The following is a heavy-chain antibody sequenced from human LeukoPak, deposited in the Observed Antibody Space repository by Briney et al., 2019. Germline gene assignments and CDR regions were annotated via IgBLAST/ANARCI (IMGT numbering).Heavy chain of an antibody. CDR1: GGSFSGYY. CDR2: INHSGST. V-gene: IGHV4-34*01. J-gene: IGHJ4*02. Sequence: SETLSLTCAVYGGSFSGYYRSWIRQPPGKGLEWIGEINHSGSTNYNPSLKSRVTISVDTSKNQFSLKLSSVTAADTAVYYCARVTLIEDYWGQGTLVTVSS. CDR3: ARVTLIEDY. D-gene: IGHD3-22*01.